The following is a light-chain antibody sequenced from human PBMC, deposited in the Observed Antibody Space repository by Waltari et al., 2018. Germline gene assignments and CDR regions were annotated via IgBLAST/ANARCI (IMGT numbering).Light chain of an antibody. CDR1: QGISSY. Sequence: EIQLTRSPSLLSASVGDRVTITCRASQGISSYLAWYQQKPGKAPKLLPYAASTLQSGVPSRFSGSGSGTEFTLTISRLQPEDFATYYCQQLNSYPLTFGGGTRVEIK. CDR3: QQLNSYPLT. J-gene: IGKJ4*01. CDR2: AAS. V-gene: IGKV1-9*01.